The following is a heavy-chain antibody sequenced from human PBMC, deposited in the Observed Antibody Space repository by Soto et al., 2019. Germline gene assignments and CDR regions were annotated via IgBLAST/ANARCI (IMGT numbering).Heavy chain of an antibody. CDR1: GGTFSSYA. CDR2: IIPIFGTA. D-gene: IGHD2-15*01. CDR3: AREFAADHHGLFDY. V-gene: IGHV1-69*06. Sequence: QVQLVQSGAEVKKPGSSVKVSCKASGGTFSSYAISWVRQAPGQGLEWMGGIIPIFGTANYAQKFQGRVTIAADKSTSTAYLELSSLRSEDTAVYYCAREFAADHHGLFDYWGQGTLVTVSS. J-gene: IGHJ4*02.